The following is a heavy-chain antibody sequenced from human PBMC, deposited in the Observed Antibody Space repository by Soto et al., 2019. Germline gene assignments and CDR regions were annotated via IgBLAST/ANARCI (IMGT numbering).Heavy chain of an antibody. CDR3: ARDRRITGDFHFDY. Sequence: GASVKVSCKASGYTFTGYYMHWVRQAPGQGLEWMGWINPNSGGTNYAQKFQGWVTMTRDTSISTAYMELSRLRSDDTAVYYCARDRRITGDFHFDYWGQGTLVTVSS. D-gene: IGHD7-27*01. J-gene: IGHJ4*02. CDR2: INPNSGGT. CDR1: GYTFTGYY. V-gene: IGHV1-2*04.